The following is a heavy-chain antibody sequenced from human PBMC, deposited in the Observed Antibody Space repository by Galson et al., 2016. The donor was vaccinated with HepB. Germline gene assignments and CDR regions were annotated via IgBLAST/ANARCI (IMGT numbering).Heavy chain of an antibody. J-gene: IGHJ4*02. V-gene: IGHV3-30-3*01. CDR3: ARQLRIAGGWDFDS. Sequence: SLRLSCAASGFVFNDYAMHWVRQTTGKGPEWVAIISYDSDSKFYADSVKGRFNISRENSRNKLYLKLSSLTAEDTAFYYCARQLRIAGGWDFDSWGQGTLVTVSS. CDR2: ISYDSDSK. D-gene: IGHD1-1*01. CDR1: GFVFNDYA.